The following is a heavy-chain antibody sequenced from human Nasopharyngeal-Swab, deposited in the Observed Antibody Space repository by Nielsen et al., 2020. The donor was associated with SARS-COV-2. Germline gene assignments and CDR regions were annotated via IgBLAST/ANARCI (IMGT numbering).Heavy chain of an antibody. CDR2: ISYDGSNK. J-gene: IGHJ4*02. Sequence: SLTLSCEPSGFTFSSYGMHWVRQAPGNGLAWVAVISYDGSNKYYADSVKGRFTISRDNSKNTLYLQMNSLRAEETAVYYCAKDLATVTNPDYWGQGTLVTVSS. D-gene: IGHD4-17*01. V-gene: IGHV3-30*18. CDR1: GFTFSSYG. CDR3: AKDLATVTNPDY.